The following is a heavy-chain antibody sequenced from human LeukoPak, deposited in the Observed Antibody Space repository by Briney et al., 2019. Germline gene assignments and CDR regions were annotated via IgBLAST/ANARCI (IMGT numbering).Heavy chain of an antibody. CDR1: GDSISSSSYY. V-gene: IGHV4-61*02. Sequence: SEILSLTCTVSGDSISSSSYYWSWIRQPAGEGLEWIGPIYTSGSTNYNPSLKSLVTISVDASKNQFSLKLSSVTAADTAVYFCARAGGSYDSSGYYFKWGQGTLVTVSS. CDR2: IYTSGST. D-gene: IGHD3-22*01. CDR3: ARAGGSYDSSGYYFK. J-gene: IGHJ4*02.